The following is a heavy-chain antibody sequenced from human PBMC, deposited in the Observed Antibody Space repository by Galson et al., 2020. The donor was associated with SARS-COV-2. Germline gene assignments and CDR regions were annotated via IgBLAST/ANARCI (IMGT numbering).Heavy chain of an antibody. D-gene: IGHD6-19*01. J-gene: IGHJ4*02. CDR3: ARYLLSGWYEGGYFDY. CDR2: ISSSSSYT. CDR1: GFTFSDYY. V-gene: IGHV3-11*06. Sequence: GGSLRLSCAASGFTFSDYYMSWIRQAPGKGLEWVSYISSSSSYTNYADSVKGRFTISRDNAKNSLYLQMNSLRAEDTAVYYCARYLLSGWYEGGYFDYWGQGTLVTVSS.